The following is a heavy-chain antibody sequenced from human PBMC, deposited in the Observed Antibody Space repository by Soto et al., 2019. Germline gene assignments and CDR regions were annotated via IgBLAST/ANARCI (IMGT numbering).Heavy chain of an antibody. V-gene: IGHV3-7*01. Sequence: GGSLRLSCAASGFTFSSYWMSWVRQAPGKGLEWVANIKQDGSEKYYVDSVKGRFTISRDNAKNSLYLQMNSLRAEDTAVYYCARDPFIRVTLWPYYFDYWGQGTLVTVSS. CDR2: IKQDGSEK. D-gene: IGHD2-21*02. J-gene: IGHJ4*02. CDR1: GFTFSSYW. CDR3: ARDPFIRVTLWPYYFDY.